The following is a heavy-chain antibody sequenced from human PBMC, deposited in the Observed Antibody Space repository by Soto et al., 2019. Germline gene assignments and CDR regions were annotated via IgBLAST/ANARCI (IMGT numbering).Heavy chain of an antibody. CDR2: ISSYNVNT. J-gene: IGHJ4*02. V-gene: IGHV1-18*01. CDR1: GYSFSTSG. D-gene: IGHD2-15*01. CDR3: AREICTGGSCYRTFDY. Sequence: QVQLVQSGAEVKKPGASVKVSCKAAGYSFSTSGISWVRQAPRQGLEWVGWISSYNVNTNYAQKVQGRVTMTTDTSTSTAYMELRSLTSDDTAVYYCAREICTGGSCYRTFDYWGQGTLVTVSS.